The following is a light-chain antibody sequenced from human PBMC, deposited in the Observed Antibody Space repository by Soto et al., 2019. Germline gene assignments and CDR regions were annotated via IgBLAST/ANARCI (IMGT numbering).Light chain of an antibody. J-gene: IGKJ1*01. CDR2: GAS. CDR1: QSVGNN. V-gene: IGKV3-15*01. CDR3: QHYSGDRAT. Sequence: EIVMTQSPATLSVSPGDRATLSCRASQSVGNNLAWYQQKPGQAPRLLIYGASTRATGFPARFSGSGSGTEFTLTISSPQSEDFATYYCQHYSGDRATFGQGTKV.